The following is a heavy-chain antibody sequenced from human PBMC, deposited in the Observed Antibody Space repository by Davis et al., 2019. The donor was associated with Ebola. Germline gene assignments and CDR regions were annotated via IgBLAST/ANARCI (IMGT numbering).Heavy chain of an antibody. V-gene: IGHV3-21*04. CDR1: GFTFSSYS. CDR2: ISSSSSYI. J-gene: IGHJ6*02. Sequence: GESLKISCAASGFTFSSYSMNWVRQAPGKGLEWVSSISSSSSYIYYADSVKGRFTISRDNAKNSLYLQMNSLRAEDTAVYYCARDDLGWYYYYYGMDVWGQGTTVTVSS. CDR3: ARDDLGWYYYYYGMDV. D-gene: IGHD6-19*01.